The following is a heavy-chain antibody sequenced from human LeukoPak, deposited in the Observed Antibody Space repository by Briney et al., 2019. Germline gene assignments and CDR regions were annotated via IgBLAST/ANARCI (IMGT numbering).Heavy chain of an antibody. D-gene: IGHD2-2*01. CDR1: GGSISSYY. V-gene: IGHV4-59*01. CDR2: IYYSGST. CDR3: ARDRTPLDY. Sequence: SETLSLTCTDSGGSISSYYWSWIRQPPGKGLEWIGYIYYSGSTNYNPSLKSRVTISVDTSKNQFSLKLSSVTAADTAVYYCARDRTPLDYWGQGTLVTVSS. J-gene: IGHJ4*02.